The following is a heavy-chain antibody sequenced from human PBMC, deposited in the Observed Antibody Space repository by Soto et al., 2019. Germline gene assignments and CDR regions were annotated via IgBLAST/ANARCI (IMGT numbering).Heavy chain of an antibody. D-gene: IGHD3-10*01. CDR1: GYTFTSYY. J-gene: IGHJ6*02. CDR3: ARDSRMVRVGLTMDV. CDR2: INPSGGST. V-gene: IGHV1-46*01. Sequence: ASVKVSCKASGYTFTSYYMHWVRQAPGQGLEWMGIINPSGGSTSYAQKFQGRVTMTRDTSTSTVYMELSSLRSEDTAVYYCARDSRMVRVGLTMDVWGQGTTVTVYS.